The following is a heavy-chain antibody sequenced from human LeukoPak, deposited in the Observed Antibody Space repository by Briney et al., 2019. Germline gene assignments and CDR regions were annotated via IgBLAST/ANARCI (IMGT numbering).Heavy chain of an antibody. CDR1: GFTFSSYA. V-gene: IGHV3-23*01. J-gene: IGHJ4*02. CDR3: ANGYSGYDQPFDY. Sequence: PGWSLRLSCAASGFTFSSYAMSWVRQAPGKGLEWVSAISGSGGSTYYADSVKGRFTISRDNSKNTLYLQMNSLRAEDTAVYYCANGYSGYDQPFDYWGQGTLVPVSS. D-gene: IGHD5-12*01. CDR2: ISGSGGST.